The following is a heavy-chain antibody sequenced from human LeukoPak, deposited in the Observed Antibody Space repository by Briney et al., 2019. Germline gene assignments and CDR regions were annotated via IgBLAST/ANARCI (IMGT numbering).Heavy chain of an antibody. CDR1: GFTFSSYW. Sequence: GGSLRLSCAASGFTFSSYWMSWVRQAPGKGLEWVVTIKHDGSDKYYVDSVKGRFTISRDNAKNSLYLQMNSLRAEDTALYYCARDWRRYGTYDYWGQGTLVTVSS. D-gene: IGHD5-18*01. CDR3: ARDWRRYGTYDY. CDR2: IKHDGSDK. J-gene: IGHJ4*02. V-gene: IGHV3-7*05.